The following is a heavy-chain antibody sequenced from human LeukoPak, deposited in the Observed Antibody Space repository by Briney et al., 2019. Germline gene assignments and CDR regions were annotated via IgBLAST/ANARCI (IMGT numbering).Heavy chain of an antibody. D-gene: IGHD3-10*01. CDR1: GFTFSTYG. V-gene: IGHV3-23*01. CDR2: ISGSGTGT. Sequence: GGSLTLSCAASGFTFSTYGMSWVSQAPGKGLEWVSAISGSGTGTYYADSVKGRFTISRDNSKSTMYLQMNSLRLEDTAVYYCAKDRPASHGSGSFGDYWGQGTQVTVST. J-gene: IGHJ4*02. CDR3: AKDRPASHGSGSFGDY.